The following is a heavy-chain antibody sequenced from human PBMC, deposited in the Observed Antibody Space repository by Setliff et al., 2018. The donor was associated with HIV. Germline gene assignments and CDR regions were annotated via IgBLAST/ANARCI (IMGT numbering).Heavy chain of an antibody. J-gene: IGHJ4*01. Sequence: SETLSLTCTVSGGSISSDYWSWIRQPPGKGLEWIAIIHQSGTAHKRPSLKSRVTISIDTSENLFSLKLSGVTAADTAIYYCARQVGEGKWYLDSWGHGTLVTVSS. D-gene: IGHD1-26*01. V-gene: IGHV4-59*08. CDR1: GGSISSDY. CDR2: IHQSGTA. CDR3: ARQVGEGKWYLDS.